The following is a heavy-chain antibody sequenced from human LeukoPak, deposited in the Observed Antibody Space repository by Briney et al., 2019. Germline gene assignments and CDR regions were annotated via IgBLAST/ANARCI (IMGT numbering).Heavy chain of an antibody. J-gene: IGHJ4*02. V-gene: IGHV4-59*01. Sequence: PSETLSLTCTVSGGSISSYYWSWIRQPPGKGLEWIGYIYYSGSTNYNPSLKSRVIISVDTSKNQFSLKLSSVTAAGTAVYYCARGRIDYDSSGYYDYWGQGTLVTASS. CDR1: GGSISSYY. CDR2: IYYSGST. D-gene: IGHD3-22*01. CDR3: ARGRIDYDSSGYYDY.